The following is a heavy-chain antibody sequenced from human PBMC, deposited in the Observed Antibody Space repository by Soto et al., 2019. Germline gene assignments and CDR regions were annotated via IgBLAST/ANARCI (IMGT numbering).Heavy chain of an antibody. CDR2: INHSGST. CDR1: GGSFSGYY. J-gene: IGHJ2*01. D-gene: IGHD2-2*01. V-gene: IGHV4-34*01. CDR3: ARGSTRYFDL. Sequence: PSETLSLTCAVYGGSFSGYYWSWIRQPPGKGLEWIGEINHSGSTNYNPSLKSRVTISVDTSKNQFSLKLSSVTAADTAVYYCARGSTRYFDLWGRGTLVTVSS.